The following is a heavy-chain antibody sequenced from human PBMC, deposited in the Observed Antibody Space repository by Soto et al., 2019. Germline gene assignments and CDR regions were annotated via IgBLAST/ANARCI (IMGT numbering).Heavy chain of an antibody. J-gene: IGHJ4*02. CDR3: ERASSGVYPNFDY. V-gene: IGHV4-30-4*02. CDR2: IYYSGST. D-gene: IGHD2-8*01. CDR1: GGSISSGDYY. Sequence: SETLSLTCTVSGGSISSGDYYWSWIRQPPGKGLEWIGYIYYSGSTYYNPSLKSRVTISVDTSKNQFSLKLSSVTAADTAVYYCERASSGVYPNFDYGGQGTLVTVSS.